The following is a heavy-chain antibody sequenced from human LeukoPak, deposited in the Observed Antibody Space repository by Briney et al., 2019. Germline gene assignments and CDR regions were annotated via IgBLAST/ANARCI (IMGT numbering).Heavy chain of an antibody. D-gene: IGHD3-9*01. J-gene: IGHJ3*02. Sequence: GGSLRLSCAASGFTFSSYEMNWVRQAPGKGLEWVSSISSSSSYIYYADSVKGRFTISRDNAKNSLYLQMNSLRAEDTAVYYCAREGLYYDILTGSGYDAFDIWGQGTMVTVSS. CDR2: ISSSSSYI. V-gene: IGHV3-21*01. CDR1: GFTFSSYE. CDR3: AREGLYYDILTGSGYDAFDI.